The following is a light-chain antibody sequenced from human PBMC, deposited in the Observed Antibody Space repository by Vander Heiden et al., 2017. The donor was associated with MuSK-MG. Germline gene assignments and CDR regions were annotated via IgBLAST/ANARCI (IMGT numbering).Light chain of an antibody. V-gene: IGKV1-5*01. J-gene: IGKJ1*01. CDR2: DAC. Sequence: DIQMTQSPSTLSASVGDRVTITCRASQSISSWLAWYQQKPGKAPKLLSYDACSLRKGVPSRCGGSGSRAVFTLTISSLQADVFATYCCQQYSYYPWTFGQGTKVEIK. CDR1: QSISSW. CDR3: QQYSYYPWT.